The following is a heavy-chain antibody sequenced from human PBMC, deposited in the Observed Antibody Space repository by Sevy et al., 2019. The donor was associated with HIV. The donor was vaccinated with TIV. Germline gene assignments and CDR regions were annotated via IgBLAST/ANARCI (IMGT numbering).Heavy chain of an antibody. CDR2: IYHSGNT. CDR1: GGSISPTTYY. Sequence: SETLSLTCTVSGGSISPTTYYWGWIRLPPGKGLEWIGAIYHSGNTYYSPSLESRVTISVDTSKNQFSLRLTSVTSADTAVYYCSRQLSVSTQPYYYGMDVWGHGTTVTVSS. D-gene: IGHD2-15*01. J-gene: IGHJ6*02. V-gene: IGHV4-39*01. CDR3: SRQLSVSTQPYYYGMDV.